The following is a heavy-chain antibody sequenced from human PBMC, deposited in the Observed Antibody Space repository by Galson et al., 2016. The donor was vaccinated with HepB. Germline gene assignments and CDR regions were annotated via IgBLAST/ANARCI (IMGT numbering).Heavy chain of an antibody. CDR3: AQRRLGLGNFYFDY. V-gene: IGHV3-23*01. CDR2: ITSSGVGT. Sequence: SLRLSCAASGFTFNAYAMSWVRQSPGKGLEWVSAITSSGVGTFYTDSVKGRFTIARDNSTNTLYLQMNSLRVEDTATYFCAQRRLGLGNFYFDYWGQGTLVTVSS. CDR1: GFTFNAYA. J-gene: IGHJ4*02. D-gene: IGHD3-16*01.